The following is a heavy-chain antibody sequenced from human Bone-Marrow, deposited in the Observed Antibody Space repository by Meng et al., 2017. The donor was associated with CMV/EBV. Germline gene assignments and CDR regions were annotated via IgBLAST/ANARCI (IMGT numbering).Heavy chain of an antibody. CDR2: IYYSGST. Sequence: SETLSLTCTVSGGSISSSSYYWGWIRQPPGKGLEWIGSIYYSGSTYYNPSLKSRVTISVDTSKNQFSLKLSSVTAADTAVYYCARGTTIFGVALIGYWGQGTLVTVSS. CDR3: ARGTTIFGVALIGY. D-gene: IGHD3-3*01. V-gene: IGHV4-39*07. J-gene: IGHJ4*02. CDR1: GGSISSSSYY.